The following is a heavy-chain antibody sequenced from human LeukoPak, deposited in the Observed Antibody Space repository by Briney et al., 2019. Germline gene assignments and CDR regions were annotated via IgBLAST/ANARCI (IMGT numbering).Heavy chain of an antibody. CDR1: GFTFSSYA. V-gene: IGHV3-9*01. D-gene: IGHD2-15*01. CDR3: AKEEDCSGGSCYGYYFDY. Sequence: GGSLRLSCAASGFTFSSYAMSWVRQAPGKGLEWVSGISWNSGSIGYADSVKGRFTISRDNAKNSLYLQMNSLRAEDTALYYCAKEEDCSGGSCYGYYFDYWGQGTLVTVSS. J-gene: IGHJ4*02. CDR2: ISWNSGSI.